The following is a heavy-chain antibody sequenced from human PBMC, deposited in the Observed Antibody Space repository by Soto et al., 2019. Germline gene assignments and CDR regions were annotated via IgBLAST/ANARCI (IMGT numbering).Heavy chain of an antibody. CDR3: AKASPRDWLFPMVY. D-gene: IGHD3-9*01. CDR2: ISGSGGST. V-gene: IGHV3-23*01. Sequence: EVQLLESGGGLVQPGGSLRLSCAASGFTFSSYAMSWVRQAPGKGLEWVSAISGSGGSTYYADSVKGRFTISRDNSKKTLYLQMNSLGAEDTAVYYCAKASPRDWLFPMVYWGQGTLVTVSS. J-gene: IGHJ4*02. CDR1: GFTFSSYA.